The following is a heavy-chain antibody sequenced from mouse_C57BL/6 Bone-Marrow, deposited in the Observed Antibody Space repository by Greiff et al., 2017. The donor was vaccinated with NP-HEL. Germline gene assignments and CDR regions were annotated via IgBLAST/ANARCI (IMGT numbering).Heavy chain of an antibody. Sequence: VQLQQSGAELVRPGASVKLSCTASGFNIKDDYMHWVKQRPEQGLEWIGWIDPENGDTEYASKFQGKATITADTSSNTAYLQLSSLTSEDTAVYYCTPTTARCAYWGQGTLVTVSA. V-gene: IGHV14-4*01. CDR1: GFNIKDDY. J-gene: IGHJ3*01. CDR2: IDPENGDT. CDR3: TPTTARCAY. D-gene: IGHD2-10*01.